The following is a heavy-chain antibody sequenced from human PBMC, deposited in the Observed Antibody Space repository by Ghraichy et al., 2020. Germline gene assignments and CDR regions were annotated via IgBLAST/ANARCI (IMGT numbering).Heavy chain of an antibody. V-gene: IGHV4-39*01. Sequence: SETLSLTCTVSGGSISSSSYYWGWIRQPPGKGLEWIGSIYYSGSTYYNPSLKSRVTISVDTSKNQFSLKLSSVTAADTAVYYCARHLGPVIPSEVTTPFDYWGQGTLVTVSS. CDR2: IYYSGST. CDR1: GGSISSSSYY. CDR3: ARHLGPVIPSEVTTPFDY. J-gene: IGHJ4*02. D-gene: IGHD4-17*01.